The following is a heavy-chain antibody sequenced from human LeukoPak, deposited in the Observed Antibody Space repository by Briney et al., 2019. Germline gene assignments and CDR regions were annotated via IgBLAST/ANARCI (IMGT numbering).Heavy chain of an antibody. J-gene: IGHJ4*02. V-gene: IGHV3-23*01. D-gene: IGHD1-26*01. CDR3: AKRSGNTGEGELLGFDY. Sequence: PGGSLRLSCAASGFTFSSYAMSWVRQAPGKGLEWVSAISGSGGSTYYADSVKGRFTISRDNSKNTLYLQMNSLRAEDTAVYYCAKRSGNTGEGELLGFDYWGQGTLVTVS. CDR1: GFTFSSYA. CDR2: ISGSGGST.